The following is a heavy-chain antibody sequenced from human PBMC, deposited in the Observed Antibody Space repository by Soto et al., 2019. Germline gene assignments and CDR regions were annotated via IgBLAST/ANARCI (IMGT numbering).Heavy chain of an antibody. CDR2: IIPILGIA. Sequence: QVQLVQSGAEVKKPGSSVKVSCKASGGTFSSYTISWVRQAPGQGLEWMGRIIPILGIANYAQKFQGRVTIXXDXSXXTAYMELSSLRSEDTAVYYCARDAPNVLRYFDWPDWGQGTLVTASS. D-gene: IGHD3-9*01. CDR1: GGTFSSYT. J-gene: IGHJ4*02. CDR3: ARDAPNVLRYFDWPD. V-gene: IGHV1-69*08.